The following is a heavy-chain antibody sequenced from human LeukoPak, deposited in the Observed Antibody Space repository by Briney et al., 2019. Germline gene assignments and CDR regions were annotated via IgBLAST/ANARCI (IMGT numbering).Heavy chain of an antibody. CDR3: ARGRWPDYVWGSHRPPNPNWFDP. Sequence: SETLSLTCTVSGGSISSYYWSWIRQPPGKGLEWIGYIYYSGSTNYNPSLKSRVTISVDTSKNQFSLKLSSVTAADTAVYYCARGRWPDYVWGSHRPPNPNWFDPWGQGTLVTVSS. D-gene: IGHD3-16*02. CDR1: GGSISSYY. J-gene: IGHJ5*02. CDR2: IYYSGST. V-gene: IGHV4-59*12.